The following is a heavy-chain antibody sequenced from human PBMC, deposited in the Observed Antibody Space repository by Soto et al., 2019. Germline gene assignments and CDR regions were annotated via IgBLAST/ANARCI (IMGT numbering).Heavy chain of an antibody. CDR2: IYYSGST. Sequence: TSETLSLTCTVSGGSISSSSYYWGWIRQPPGKGLEWIGSIYYSGSTNYNPSLKSRVTISVDTSKNQFSLKLSSVTAADTAVYYCAGGGIAATGTFLYYYYGMDVWGQGTTVTVSS. D-gene: IGHD6-13*01. J-gene: IGHJ6*02. CDR3: AGGGIAATGTFLYYYYGMDV. CDR1: GGSISSSSYY. V-gene: IGHV4-39*07.